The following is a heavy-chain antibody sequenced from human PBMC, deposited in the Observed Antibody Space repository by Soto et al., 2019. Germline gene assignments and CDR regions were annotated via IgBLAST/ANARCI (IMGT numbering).Heavy chain of an antibody. CDR2: ISWNSGSI. Sequence: EVQLVESGGGLVQPGRSLRLSCAASGFTFPDYTMHWVRQAPGKGLEWVSGISWNSGSIDYADSVKGRFIISRDDAKNCLYLQMNSLRAEDTAFYYCAKGLYYYQTSGYPHYWGQGTLFTVSS. V-gene: IGHV3-9*01. CDR3: AKGLYYYQTSGYPHY. CDR1: GFTFPDYT. J-gene: IGHJ4*02. D-gene: IGHD3-22*01.